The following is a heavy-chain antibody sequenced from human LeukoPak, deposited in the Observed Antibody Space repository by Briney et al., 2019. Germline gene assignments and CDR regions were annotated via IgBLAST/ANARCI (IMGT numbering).Heavy chain of an antibody. J-gene: IGHJ6*03. D-gene: IGHD2-15*01. CDR1: GGSISSGSYY. CDR2: IYTSGST. V-gene: IGHV4-61*02. Sequence: SQTLSHTCTFSGGSISSGSYYWSWIRQPAGKGLEWIGRIYTSGSTNYNPSLKSRVTISVDTSKNQFSLKLSSVTAADTAVYYCASKACSGGSCYSGWNYYYMDVWGKGTTVTVSS. CDR3: ASKACSGGSCYSGWNYYYMDV.